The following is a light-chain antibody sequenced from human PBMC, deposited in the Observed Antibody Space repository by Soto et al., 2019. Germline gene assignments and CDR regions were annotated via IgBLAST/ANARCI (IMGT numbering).Light chain of an antibody. Sequence: EIVLTQSPGTLSLSPGERATLSCRASQSVSSSYLAWYKQKPGQAPRLLIYGAVRRATGIPDRFSGSGSGTDFTLTISRLEPEDFAVYECQQYGNSPLTFSGGTKVEIK. CDR2: GAV. V-gene: IGKV3-20*01. CDR3: QQYGNSPLT. J-gene: IGKJ4*01. CDR1: QSVSSSY.